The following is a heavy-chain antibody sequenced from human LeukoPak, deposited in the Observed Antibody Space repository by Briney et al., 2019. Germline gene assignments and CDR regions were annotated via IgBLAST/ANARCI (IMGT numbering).Heavy chain of an antibody. CDR1: GDSISGSDYY. V-gene: IGHV4-39*01. CDR3: ARNPNLVVVVLPTPSFFDS. D-gene: IGHD2-15*01. CDR2: SYASGNT. Sequence: PSETLSLTCIVSGDSISGSDYYWGWIRQTPGKGLEWIVSSYASGNTFYNASSRRRVTVSVAPSQNKFSLQLTSVTAADAAMYYCARNPNLVVVVLPTPSFFDSWGQGTLVAVSS. J-gene: IGHJ4*02.